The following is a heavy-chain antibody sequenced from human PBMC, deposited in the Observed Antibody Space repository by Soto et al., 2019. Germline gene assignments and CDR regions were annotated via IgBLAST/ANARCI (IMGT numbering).Heavy chain of an antibody. CDR1: GGSISSSNW. D-gene: IGHD3-10*01. Sequence: SETLSLTCAVSGGSISSSNWWSWVRHPPGKGLEWIGEIYHSGSTNYNPSLKSRVTISVDKSKNQFSLKLSSVTAADTAVYYCARRRYGSGSTRYYGMDVWGQGTTVT. J-gene: IGHJ6*02. V-gene: IGHV4-4*02. CDR2: IYHSGST. CDR3: ARRRYGSGSTRYYGMDV.